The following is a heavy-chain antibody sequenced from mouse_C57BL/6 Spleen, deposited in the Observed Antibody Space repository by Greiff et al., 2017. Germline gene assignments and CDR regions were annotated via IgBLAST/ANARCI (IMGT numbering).Heavy chain of an antibody. D-gene: IGHD6-2*01. CDR3: AKRGGSQYYYAMDY. CDR1: GFSLTSYG. J-gene: IGHJ4*01. Sequence: QVQLKESGPGLVQPSQSLSITCTVSGFSLTSYGVHWVRQSPGKGLEWLGVIWRGGSTDYNAAFMSRLSITKDNSKSQVFFKMNSLQADDTAIYYCAKRGGSQYYYAMDYWGQGTSVTVSS. CDR2: IWRGGST. V-gene: IGHV2-5*01.